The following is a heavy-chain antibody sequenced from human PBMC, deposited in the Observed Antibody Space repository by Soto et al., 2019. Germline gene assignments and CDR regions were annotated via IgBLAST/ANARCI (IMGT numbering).Heavy chain of an antibody. CDR1: GGSISSYY. J-gene: IGHJ5*02. Sequence: PSETLSLTCTVSGGSISSYYWSWIRQPPGKGLEWIGYIYYSGSTNYNPSLKSRVTISVDTSKNQFSLKLSSVTAADTAVYYCARDQEYSSSSCFDPWGQGTLVTVSS. V-gene: IGHV4-59*01. D-gene: IGHD6-6*01. CDR2: IYYSGST. CDR3: ARDQEYSSSSCFDP.